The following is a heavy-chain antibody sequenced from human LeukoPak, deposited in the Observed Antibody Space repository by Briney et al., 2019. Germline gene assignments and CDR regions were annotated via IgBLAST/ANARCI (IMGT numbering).Heavy chain of an antibody. D-gene: IGHD3-22*01. Sequence: PGGSLRLSCAASGFSFSRHTMNWVRQAPGKGLEWVSSISSSSSYIYYADSVKGRFTISRDNAKNSLYLQMNSLRAEDTAVYYCARDDYYDTTVYYGDDAFDIWGQGTMVTVSS. CDR1: GFSFSRHT. J-gene: IGHJ3*02. CDR2: ISSSSSYI. CDR3: ARDDYYDTTVYYGDDAFDI. V-gene: IGHV3-21*01.